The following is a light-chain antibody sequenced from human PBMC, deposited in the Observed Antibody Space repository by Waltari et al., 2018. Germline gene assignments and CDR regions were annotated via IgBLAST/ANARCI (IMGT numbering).Light chain of an antibody. CDR2: KVF. J-gene: IGKJ1*01. Sequence: DVVMTQSPLSLPVTLGQPATISCRSSQSLVHSDGTTYLNWFHQRPGQSPRRLIYKVFNRDSGVPDRFSGSGSGTDFTLKISRVEAEDVGTYYCMQATQWPLTFGQGTKVEIK. CDR1: QSLVHSDGTTY. CDR3: MQATQWPLT. V-gene: IGKV2-30*02.